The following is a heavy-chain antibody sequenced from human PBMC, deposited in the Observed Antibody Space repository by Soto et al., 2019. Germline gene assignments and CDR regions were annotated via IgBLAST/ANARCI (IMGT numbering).Heavy chain of an antibody. CDR2: IYWDDDK. Sequence: QITLKESGPPLVKPTQTLTLTCTFSGFSLSTSGVGVGWIRQPPGKALEWLALIYWDDDKRYSPSLKSRLSITKATTKNQVVLTMTNMDPVDTATYYCAHRISTPYYYYGMDVWGQGTTVTVSS. J-gene: IGHJ6*02. CDR3: AHRISTPYYYYGMDV. V-gene: IGHV2-5*02. CDR1: GFSLSTSGVG.